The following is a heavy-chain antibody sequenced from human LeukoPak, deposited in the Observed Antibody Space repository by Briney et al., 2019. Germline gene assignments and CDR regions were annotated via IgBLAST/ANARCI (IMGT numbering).Heavy chain of an antibody. Sequence: GGSLRLSCTTSGFTFGDYAIAWVRQTPGKGLECVGSIRGKAYGGTTEYAASVKGRFTISRDDSRSIAYLQMNSLKIEDTAVYYCTRWRVTSMLYSWGQGTLVTVSS. V-gene: IGHV3-49*04. CDR3: TRWRVTSMLYS. D-gene: IGHD2/OR15-2a*01. CDR1: GFTFGDYA. CDR2: IRGKAYGGTT. J-gene: IGHJ4*02.